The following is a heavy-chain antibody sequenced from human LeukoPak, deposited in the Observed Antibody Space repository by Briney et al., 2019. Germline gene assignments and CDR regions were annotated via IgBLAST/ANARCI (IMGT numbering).Heavy chain of an antibody. Sequence: PGGSLRLSCAASGFTFSSYAMSWVRQAPGKGLEWVSAISGSGGSTYYADSVKGRFTISRDNSKNTLYLQMNSLRAEDTAVYYCAKSWYYDSSGYPLDYWGQGTLVTVSS. J-gene: IGHJ4*02. CDR3: AKSWYYDSSGYPLDY. D-gene: IGHD3-22*01. CDR2: ISGSGGST. V-gene: IGHV3-23*01. CDR1: GFTFSSYA.